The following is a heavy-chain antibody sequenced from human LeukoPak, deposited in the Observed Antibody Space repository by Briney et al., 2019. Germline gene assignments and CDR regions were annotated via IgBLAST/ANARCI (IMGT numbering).Heavy chain of an antibody. D-gene: IGHD3-16*01. CDR1: GFTFSSYW. Sequence: PGGSLRLSCAASGFTFSSYWMHWVRQAPGKGLVWVSRINSDGSSTSYADSVKGRFTISRDNAKNTLYLQMNSLRAEDTAVYYCAREGGAPGAFDIWGQGTMVTVSS. J-gene: IGHJ3*02. CDR2: INSDGSST. V-gene: IGHV3-74*01. CDR3: AREGGAPGAFDI.